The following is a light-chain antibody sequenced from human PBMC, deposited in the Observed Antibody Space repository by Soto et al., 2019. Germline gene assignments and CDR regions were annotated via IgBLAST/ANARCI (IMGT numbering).Light chain of an antibody. Sequence: DIQMTQSPSSLSASVGDRVTITCSASQSIDTHLNWYQHHQGKAPIALIYEASNLQSGVPSRFSGSGSGTDFTLTISGLKPDDSATYYCHQTYSPPDTFGQGTKVDIK. V-gene: IGKV1-39*01. CDR1: QSIDTH. CDR3: HQTYSPPDT. CDR2: EAS. J-gene: IGKJ1*01.